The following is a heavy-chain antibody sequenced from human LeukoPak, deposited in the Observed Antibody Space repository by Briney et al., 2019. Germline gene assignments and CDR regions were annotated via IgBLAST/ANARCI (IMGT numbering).Heavy chain of an antibody. D-gene: IGHD3-10*01. CDR1: GFTFSSYG. V-gene: IGHV3-30*03. J-gene: IGHJ4*02. CDR2: ISYDGSNK. Sequence: GGSLRLSCAASGFTFSSYGMHWVRQASGKGLEWVAVISYDGSNKYYADSVKGRFTISRDNSKNTLYLQMNSLRAEDTAVYYCARDLGVRGVIAFFYWGQGTLVTVSS. CDR3: ARDLGVRGVIAFFY.